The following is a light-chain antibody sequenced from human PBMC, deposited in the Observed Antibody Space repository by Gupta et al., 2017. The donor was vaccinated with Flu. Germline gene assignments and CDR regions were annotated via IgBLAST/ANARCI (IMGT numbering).Light chain of an antibody. V-gene: IGKV2-30*01. J-gene: IGKJ1*01. CDR2: LVS. CDR1: QGLVYSDGNTY. CDR3: MQGAHCPWA. Sequence: EVVVTQSPLSLAVTLGQPASISCRSSQGLVYSDGNTYLHWFQHRPGQSPRLLIYLVSNRASGVPDRFSGSGSGTYFTLRISRVEADDVGVYFCMQGAHCPWAFGQGTKLEIK.